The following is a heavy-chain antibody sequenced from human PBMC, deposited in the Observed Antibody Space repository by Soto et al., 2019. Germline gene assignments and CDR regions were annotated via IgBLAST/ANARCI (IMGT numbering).Heavy chain of an antibody. CDR2: LWYDGSNK. J-gene: IGHJ4*02. V-gene: IGHV3-33*01. Sequence: PGGSLRLSCAASGFPFNTYVMHWVRQAPGKGLEWVAVLWYDGSNKDYADSVKGRFTISRDNSKNTLYLQMDSLRAEDTAVYYCARESVGGSGNSCMDYWGQGTLVTVSS. CDR3: ARESVGGSGNSCMDY. CDR1: GFPFNTYV. D-gene: IGHD3-10*01.